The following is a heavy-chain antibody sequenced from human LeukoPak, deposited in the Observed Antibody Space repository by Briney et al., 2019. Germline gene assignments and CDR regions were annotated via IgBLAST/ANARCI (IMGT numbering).Heavy chain of an antibody. CDR3: ARDAVFTYFDY. CDR2: IYHSGST. CDR1: GGSISSYY. Sequence: SETLSLTCTVSGGSISSYYWSWIRQPPGKGLEWIGYIYHSGSTYYNPSLKSRVTISVDRSKNQFSLKLSSVTAADTAVYYCARDAVFTYFDYWGQGTLVTVSS. J-gene: IGHJ4*02. V-gene: IGHV4-59*12.